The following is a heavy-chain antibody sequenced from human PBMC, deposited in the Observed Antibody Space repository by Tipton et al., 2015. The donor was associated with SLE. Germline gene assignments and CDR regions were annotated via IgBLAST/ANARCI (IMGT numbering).Heavy chain of an antibody. V-gene: IGHV4-61*02. Sequence: TLSLTCTVSGGSISRGSYYWRWLRQPAGMGLGWIGRIYTSGSTNYNPSLKSRVTISLDTSKNQFSLKLSSVTAADTAVYYCARGHSSSCDYWGRGTLVTVSS. CDR3: ARGHSSSCDY. CDR1: GGSISRGSYY. D-gene: IGHD6-13*01. J-gene: IGHJ4*02. CDR2: IYTSGST.